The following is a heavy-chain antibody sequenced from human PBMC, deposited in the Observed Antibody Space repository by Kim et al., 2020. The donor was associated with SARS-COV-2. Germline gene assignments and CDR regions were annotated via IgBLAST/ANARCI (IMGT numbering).Heavy chain of an antibody. V-gene: IGHV3-33*01. Sequence: GGSLRLSCVASGFSFTNFGFHWVLQAPGKGLEWVAVIWFHGGKTDYADSVKGRFTISRDDSENTLYLQMSSLRADDTAVYYCARAHYDIYAMDVWGQGTTVTVPS. J-gene: IGHJ6*02. CDR2: IWFHGGKT. D-gene: IGHD3-9*01. CDR1: GFSFTNFG. CDR3: ARAHYDIYAMDV.